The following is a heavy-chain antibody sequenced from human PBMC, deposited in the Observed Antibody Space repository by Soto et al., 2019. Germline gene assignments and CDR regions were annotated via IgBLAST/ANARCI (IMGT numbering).Heavy chain of an antibody. Sequence: EVQLLESGGGLVQPGGSLRLSCAASGFTFSSYAMRWVRQAPVKGLEWVSAISGSGGSTYYADSVKGRFTISRDNSKNNLYLQMSSLRAEDTAVYYCARRGSGSYYDYWGQGTLVTVSS. CDR1: GFTFSSYA. CDR2: ISGSGGST. J-gene: IGHJ4*02. D-gene: IGHD1-26*01. CDR3: ARRGSGSYYDY. V-gene: IGHV3-23*01.